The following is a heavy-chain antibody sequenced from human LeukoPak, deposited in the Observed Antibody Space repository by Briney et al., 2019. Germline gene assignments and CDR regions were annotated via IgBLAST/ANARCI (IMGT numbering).Heavy chain of an antibody. Sequence: SETLSLTCTVSGGSISSYYWSWIRQPPGKGLEWIGYIYYSGSTNYNPSLKSRVTISVDTSKNQFSLKLSSVTAADAAVYYCARLLYYYDSSGLGTGYFDYWGQGTLVTVSS. CDR3: ARLLYYYDSSGLGTGYFDY. CDR1: GGSISSYY. J-gene: IGHJ4*02. CDR2: IYYSGST. D-gene: IGHD3-22*01. V-gene: IGHV4-59*08.